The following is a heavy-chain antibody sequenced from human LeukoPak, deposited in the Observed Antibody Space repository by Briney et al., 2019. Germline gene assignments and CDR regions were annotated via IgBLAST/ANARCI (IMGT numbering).Heavy chain of an antibody. J-gene: IGHJ4*02. CDR1: GYTFTGYY. Sequence: ASVKVSCKASGYTFTGYYMHWVRQAPGQGLDWVGWINPKSGGTNYAQKFQGRVTMTSDTSITTVYMELSRLRSGDTAVYYCARRVFSGWGYYFDYWGQGTLVTVSS. CDR3: ARRVFSGWGYYFDY. D-gene: IGHD6-19*01. V-gene: IGHV1-2*02. CDR2: INPKSGGT.